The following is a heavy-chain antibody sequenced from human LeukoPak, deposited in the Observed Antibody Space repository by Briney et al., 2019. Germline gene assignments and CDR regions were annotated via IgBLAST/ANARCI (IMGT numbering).Heavy chain of an antibody. J-gene: IGHJ5*01. Sequence: ASVTVSCKASGYTFTGYYMHWVRQAPGQGLEWMGWINPNSGGTNYAQKFQGRVTMTRDTSITTAYMELSSLRSDDTAVYYCARVSGSYDSWGQGTLVTVSS. CDR1: GYTFTGYY. CDR2: INPNSGGT. D-gene: IGHD1-26*01. CDR3: ARVSGSYDS. V-gene: IGHV1-2*02.